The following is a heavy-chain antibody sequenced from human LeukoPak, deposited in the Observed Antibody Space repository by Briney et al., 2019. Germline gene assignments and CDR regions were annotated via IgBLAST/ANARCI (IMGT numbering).Heavy chain of an antibody. CDR1: GFPFSSYA. Sequence: GGSLRLSCAASGFPFSSYAMHWVRQAPGKGLEWVAVISYDGSNKYYADSVKGRFTIPRDNSKSTLFMQMNSLRAEDTAVYYCARDEDYYYDSSIYYWGQGTLVTVSS. D-gene: IGHD3-22*01. CDR3: ARDEDYYYDSSIYY. J-gene: IGHJ4*02. V-gene: IGHV3-30-3*01. CDR2: ISYDGSNK.